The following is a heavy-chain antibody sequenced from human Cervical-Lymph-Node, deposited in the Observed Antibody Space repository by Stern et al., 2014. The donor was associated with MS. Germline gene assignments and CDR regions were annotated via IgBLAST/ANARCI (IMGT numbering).Heavy chain of an antibody. CDR1: GGSISSGSYY. CDR2: ISTSGST. D-gene: IGHD3-22*01. J-gene: IGHJ4*02. Sequence: QVQLQESGPGLVKPSQTLSLTCSVSGGSISSGSYYWNWIRQPAGKGLEWIGRISTSGSTEYNPSLKSRVTISADTSKNQFSLKLSSVTAADTAVYYCARKGGYFYYYFDYWGQGTLVTVSS. V-gene: IGHV4-61*02. CDR3: ARKGGYFYYYFDY.